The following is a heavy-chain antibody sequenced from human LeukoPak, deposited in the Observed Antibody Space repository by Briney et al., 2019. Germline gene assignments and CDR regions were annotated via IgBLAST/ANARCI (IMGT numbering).Heavy chain of an antibody. V-gene: IGHV1-24*01. CDR2: FDPEDGET. D-gene: IGHD3-10*01. Sequence: ASVKVSCKVSGYTLTELSMHWVRQAPGKGLEWMGGFDPEDGETIYAQKFQGRVTMTEDTSTDTAYMELSSLRSEDAAVYYCARAEGITMVRGVIDYYYYYMDVWGKGTTVTISS. J-gene: IGHJ6*03. CDR1: GYTLTELS. CDR3: ARAEGITMVRGVIDYYYYYMDV.